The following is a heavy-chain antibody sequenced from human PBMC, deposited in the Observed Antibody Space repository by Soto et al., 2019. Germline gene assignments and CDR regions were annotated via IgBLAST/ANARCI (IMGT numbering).Heavy chain of an antibody. CDR1: GGSFSGYY. J-gene: IGHJ6*03. CDR2: INRSGST. V-gene: IGHV4-34*01. Sequence: SETLSLTCAVYGGSFSGYYWSWIRQPPGKGLEWIGEINRSGSTNYNPSLKSRVTISVDTSKNQFSLKLSSVTAADTAVYYCARRRSDDYIWGSYRYSPTGYYYYMDVWGKGTTVTVSS. CDR3: ARRRSDDYIWGSYRYSPTGYYYYMDV. D-gene: IGHD3-16*02.